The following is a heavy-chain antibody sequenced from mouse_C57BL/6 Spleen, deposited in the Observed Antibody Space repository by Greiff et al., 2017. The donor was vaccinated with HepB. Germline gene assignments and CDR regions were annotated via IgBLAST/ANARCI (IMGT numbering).Heavy chain of an antibody. J-gene: IGHJ3*01. D-gene: IGHD2-3*01. Sequence: EVQLQQSGAELVRPGASVKLSCTASGFNIKDDYMHWVKQRPEQGLEWIGWIDPENGDTEYASKFQGKATITADTSSNTAYLQLSSLTSEDTAVYYCTTYYDGSAWFAYWGQGTLVTVSA. CDR1: GFNIKDDY. CDR3: TTYYDGSAWFAY. V-gene: IGHV14-4*01. CDR2: IDPENGDT.